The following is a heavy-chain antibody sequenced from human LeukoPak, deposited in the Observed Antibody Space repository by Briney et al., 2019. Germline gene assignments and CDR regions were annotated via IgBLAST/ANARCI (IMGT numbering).Heavy chain of an antibody. Sequence: PSETLSLTCTVSGDSIGSSSYYWAWILQSPGKGLEWLACIYFSGTTYYNPSLKSRLTISVDTSKDQFYLRLNSVTAADTAVYYCARESATWGQGTQVIVSS. J-gene: IGHJ4*02. CDR3: ARESAT. CDR2: IYFSGTT. V-gene: IGHV4-39*07. CDR1: GDSIGSSSYY.